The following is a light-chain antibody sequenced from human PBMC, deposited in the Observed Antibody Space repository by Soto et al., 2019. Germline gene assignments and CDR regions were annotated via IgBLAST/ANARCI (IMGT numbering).Light chain of an antibody. V-gene: IGLV2-11*01. CDR2: DVS. Sequence: QSALTQPRSVSGSPGQSVTISCTGTSSDVGGYNYVSWYQQHPGKAPKLMIYDVSKRPSGVPDRFSGSKSGNTASLTISGIQAEDEADNYCCSYAGSYTYVFGTGTKVTGL. J-gene: IGLJ1*01. CDR3: CSYAGSYTYV. CDR1: SSDVGGYNY.